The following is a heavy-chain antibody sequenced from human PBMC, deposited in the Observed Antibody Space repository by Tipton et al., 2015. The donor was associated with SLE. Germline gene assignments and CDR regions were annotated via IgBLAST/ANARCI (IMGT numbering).Heavy chain of an antibody. Sequence: TLSLTCTVSGDSISDGDYYWSWIRQHPGKGLEWLAYIYYNGRSYSNPSLKSRVTMSLDTSKNQFSLKLSSVTAADTAVYHCTRVPRYNWNYIADWGQGTLVSVSS. D-gene: IGHD1-7*01. J-gene: IGHJ4*02. V-gene: IGHV4-31*03. CDR1: GDSISDGDYY. CDR3: TRVPRYNWNYIAD. CDR2: IYYNGRS.